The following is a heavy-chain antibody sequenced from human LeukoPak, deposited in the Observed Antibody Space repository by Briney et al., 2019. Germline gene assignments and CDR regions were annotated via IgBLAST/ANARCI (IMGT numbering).Heavy chain of an antibody. CDR2: ISSSSSYI. CDR3: ARDLGSSWFFDY. V-gene: IGHV3-21*01. Sequence: SGGSLRLSCAASGFTFSSYSMNWVRQAPGKGLEWVSSISSSSSYIYYADSVKGRFTISRDNSKNTLYLQMNSLRAEDTAVYYCARDLGSSWFFDYWGQGTLVTVS. D-gene: IGHD2-15*01. J-gene: IGHJ4*02. CDR1: GFTFSSYS.